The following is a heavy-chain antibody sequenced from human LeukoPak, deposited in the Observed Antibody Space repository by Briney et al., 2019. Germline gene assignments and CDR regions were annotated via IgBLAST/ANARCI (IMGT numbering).Heavy chain of an antibody. V-gene: IGHV3-21*04. CDR1: GFTFSSYS. Sequence: GGSLRLSCAASGFTFSSYSMNWVRQAPGKGLEWVSSISSSSSYIYYADSVKGRFTISRDNSRNTLYLQMNSLRAEDTAVYYCAEERWEHARDDYFDCWGQGTLVTVSS. CDR2: ISSSSSYI. J-gene: IGHJ4*02. D-gene: IGHD4-23*01. CDR3: AEERWEHARDDYFDC.